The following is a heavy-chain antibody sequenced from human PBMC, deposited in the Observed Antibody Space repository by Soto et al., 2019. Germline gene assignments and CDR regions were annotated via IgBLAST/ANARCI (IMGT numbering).Heavy chain of an antibody. CDR1: GYTFTNYG. D-gene: IGHD2-2*01. J-gene: IGHJ6*02. Sequence: QVQLVQSGAEVKNPGASVKVSCKASGYTFTNYGISWVRQAPGQGLEWMGWISAYNGNTNYAQKLQGRVTMTTDTSTSTAYMELRSLRSDDTAVYYCASSFTSSQWRYGMDVWGQGTTVTVSS. CDR3: ASSFTSSQWRYGMDV. CDR2: ISAYNGNT. V-gene: IGHV1-18*01.